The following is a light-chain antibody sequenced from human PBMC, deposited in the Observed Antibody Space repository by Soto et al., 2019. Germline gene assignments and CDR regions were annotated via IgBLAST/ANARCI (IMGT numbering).Light chain of an antibody. J-gene: IGKJ4*01. CDR2: GAS. CDR1: QSVSSS. V-gene: IGKV3-15*01. Sequence: EIVMTQSPATLSVSPGERVTLSCRASQSVSSSLAWYQQKPGQAPRLLIYGASTRATGIPARFSGSGSGTDFTLTISSLQAEDFAVYYCQQYSNWITFGGGTKVEIK. CDR3: QQYSNWIT.